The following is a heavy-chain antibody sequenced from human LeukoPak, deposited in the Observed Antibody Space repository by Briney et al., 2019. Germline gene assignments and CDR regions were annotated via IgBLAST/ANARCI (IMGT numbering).Heavy chain of an antibody. J-gene: IGHJ4*02. CDR1: GYTFTGYH. CDR2: ISYDGSNK. Sequence: SCKASGYTFTGYHMHWVRQAPGKGLEWVAVISYDGSNKYYADSVKGRFTISRDNSKNTLYLQMNSLRAEDTAVYYCARAPNYSSGWYVDYWGQGTLVTVSS. D-gene: IGHD6-19*01. CDR3: ARAPNYSSGWYVDY. V-gene: IGHV3-30*04.